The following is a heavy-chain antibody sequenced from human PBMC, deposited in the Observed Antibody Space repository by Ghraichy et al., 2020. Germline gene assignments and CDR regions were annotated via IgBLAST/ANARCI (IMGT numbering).Heavy chain of an antibody. D-gene: IGHD3-10*01. Sequence: SETLSLTCTVSGGSISSSSYYWGWIRQPPGKGLEWIGSIYYSGSTYYNPSLKSRVTISVDTSKNQFSLKLSSVTAADTAVYYCARHRGDGKKYYYYYGMDVWGQGTTVTVSS. CDR2: IYYSGST. J-gene: IGHJ6*02. CDR3: ARHRGDGKKYYYYYGMDV. CDR1: GGSISSSSYY. V-gene: IGHV4-39*01.